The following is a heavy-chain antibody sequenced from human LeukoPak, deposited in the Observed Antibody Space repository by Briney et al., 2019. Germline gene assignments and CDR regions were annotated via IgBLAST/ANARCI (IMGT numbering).Heavy chain of an antibody. CDR1: GGSLSGYY. CDR2: INHSGST. D-gene: IGHD2-15*01. J-gene: IGHJ4*02. CDR3: ARALRLLRYFDY. V-gene: IGHV4-34*01. Sequence: SETLPLTCAVYGGSLSGYYWSWIRQPPGKGLEWIGEINHSGSTNYNPSLKSRVTISVDTSKNQFSLKLSSVTAADTAVYYCARALRLLRYFDYWDQGTLVTVSS.